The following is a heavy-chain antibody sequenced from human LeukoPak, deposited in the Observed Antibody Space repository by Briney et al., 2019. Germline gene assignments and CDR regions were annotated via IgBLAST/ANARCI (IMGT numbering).Heavy chain of an antibody. J-gene: IGHJ6*02. CDR2: TSDDGSTK. V-gene: IGHV3-30*03. Sequence: PGGSLRLSCAASGFSFSNCGMHWVRQAPGKGLQWLALTSDDGSTKYYADSVKGRFTISRDNSQNTLFLQMNSLRAEDTAVYYCAREIRFLEWSNYYYGMDVWGQGTTVTVSS. D-gene: IGHD3-3*01. CDR1: GFSFSNCG. CDR3: AREIRFLEWSNYYYGMDV.